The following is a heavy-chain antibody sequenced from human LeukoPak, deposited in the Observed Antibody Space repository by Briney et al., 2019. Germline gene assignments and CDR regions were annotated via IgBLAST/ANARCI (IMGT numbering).Heavy chain of an antibody. CDR1: GYIFTAYY. V-gene: IGHV1-2*06. J-gene: IGHJ4*02. D-gene: IGHD4-17*01. CDR2: IHPSSGGT. CDR3: ARNYGDLDY. Sequence: ASVKVSCKASGYIFTAYYIHWVRQAPGQGLEWVGRIHPSSGGTEYAQDFQGRVTVTRDTSITTAYMELNRLTSDDTAVYYCARNYGDLDYWGQGTLVTVSS.